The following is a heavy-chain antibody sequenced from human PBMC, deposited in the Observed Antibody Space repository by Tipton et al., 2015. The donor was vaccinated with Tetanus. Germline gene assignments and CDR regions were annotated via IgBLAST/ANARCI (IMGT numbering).Heavy chain of an antibody. D-gene: IGHD5-24*01. V-gene: IGHV3-33*01. CDR2: IWFDGSRA. CDR1: GFDFMGYG. CDR3: ARDTYYQSHHYNYFDF. J-gene: IGHJ4*02. Sequence: SLRLSCRASGFDFMGYGMHWVRRAPGTGLEWVAAIWFDGSRAEYVDSVQGRFTISRDNSRSMVYLQMDSLRDEDTGVFYCARDTYYQSHHYNYFDFWGQGVRVTVSS.